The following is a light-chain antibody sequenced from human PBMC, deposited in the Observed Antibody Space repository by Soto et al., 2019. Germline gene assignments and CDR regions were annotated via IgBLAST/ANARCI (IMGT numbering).Light chain of an antibody. CDR1: SGNIVSNY. CDR3: QSYDADILI. CDR2: EDD. V-gene: IGLV6-57*01. J-gene: IGLJ2*01. Sequence: NFMLTQPHSVSGSPGKTVTISCTRSSGNIVSNYVQWYQQRPGSSPTTVIFEDDDRPSGVPDRFSASLDTSTNSASLTISRLKPEDEADYYCQSYDADILIFGGGTKLTVL.